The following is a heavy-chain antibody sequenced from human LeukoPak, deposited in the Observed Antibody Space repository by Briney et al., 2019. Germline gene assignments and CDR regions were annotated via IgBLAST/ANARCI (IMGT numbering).Heavy chain of an antibody. CDR2: IIPIFGTA. J-gene: IGHJ4*02. D-gene: IGHD4-17*01. V-gene: IGHV1-69*01. CDR3: ARGRATVTTWHY. CDR1: GGTFSSYA. Sequence: SVTVSCTASGGTFSSYAISWVRQAPGQGLEWMGGIIPIFGTANYAQKFQGRVTITADESTSTAYMELSSLRSEDTAVYYCARGRATVTTWHYWGQGTLVTVSS.